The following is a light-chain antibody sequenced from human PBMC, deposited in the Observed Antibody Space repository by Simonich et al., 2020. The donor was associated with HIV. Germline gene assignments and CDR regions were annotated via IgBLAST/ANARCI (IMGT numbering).Light chain of an antibody. J-gene: IGKJ2*01. CDR2: LGA. V-gene: IGKV2-28*01. Sequence: DIVRTQSPLSLPVTPGEPASISCRSSQSLLHRNGYNYLDWYLQKPGQSPQLLIYLGANRASGVPDRFSGSGSGTDFTLKISRVEAEDVGVYYCMQALQTPNTFGQGTKLEIK. CDR1: QSLLHRNGYNY. CDR3: MQALQTPNT.